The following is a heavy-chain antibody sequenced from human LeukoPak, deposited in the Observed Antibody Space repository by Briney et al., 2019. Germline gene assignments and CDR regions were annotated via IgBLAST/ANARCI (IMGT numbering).Heavy chain of an antibody. V-gene: IGHV3-7*01. Sequence: QAGGSLRLSCAASGFTFSSYWMSWVRQAPGKGLEWVANIKQDGSEKYYVDSVKGRFTISRDNAKNSLYLQMNSLRAEDTAVYYCARGGMAASRGFDYWGQGTLVTVSS. J-gene: IGHJ4*02. CDR3: ARGGMAASRGFDY. D-gene: IGHD6-6*01. CDR1: GFTFSSYW. CDR2: IKQDGSEK.